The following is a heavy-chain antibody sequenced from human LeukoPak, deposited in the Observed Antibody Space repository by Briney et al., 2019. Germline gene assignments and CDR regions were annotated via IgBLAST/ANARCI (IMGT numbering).Heavy chain of an antibody. CDR1: GYTFTGYY. V-gene: IGHV1-2*02. J-gene: IGHJ4*02. D-gene: IGHD4-11*01. CDR3: ARGIPSDSNNEGFDS. Sequence: ASVKVSCKASGYTFTGYYMHWVRQAPGQGLEWMGWINPNSGGTNYAQKFQGRVTMTRDTSISTAYMELSRLRSDDTAVYYCARGIPSDSNNEGFDSWGQGTLVTVSS. CDR2: INPNSGGT.